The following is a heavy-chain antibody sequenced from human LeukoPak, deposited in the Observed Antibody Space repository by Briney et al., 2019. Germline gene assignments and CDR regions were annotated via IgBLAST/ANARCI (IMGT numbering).Heavy chain of an antibody. V-gene: IGHV1-69*06. CDR1: GYTFTSYY. CDR2: IIPIFGTA. J-gene: IGHJ6*03. Sequence: SVKVSCKASGYTFTSYYMHWVRQAPGQGLEWMGGIIPIFGTANYAQKFQGRVTITAGKSTSTAYMELSSLRSEDTAVYYCAREPVTMVRGVTRYYYYMDVWGKGTTVTVSS. CDR3: AREPVTMVRGVTRYYYYMDV. D-gene: IGHD3-10*01.